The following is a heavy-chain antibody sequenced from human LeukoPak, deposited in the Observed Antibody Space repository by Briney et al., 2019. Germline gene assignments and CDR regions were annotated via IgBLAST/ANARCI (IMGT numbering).Heavy chain of an antibody. CDR2: ISSNGGST. D-gene: IGHD6-19*01. V-gene: IGHV3-64*01. CDR1: GFTFSSYA. CDR3: ARDVPYSSGWYYFDY. Sequence: PGGSLRPSCAASGFTFSSYAMHWVRQAPGKGLEYVSAISSNGGSTYYANSVKGRFTISRDNSKNTLYLQMGSLRAGDMAVYYCARDVPYSSGWYYFDYWGQGTLVTVSS. J-gene: IGHJ4*02.